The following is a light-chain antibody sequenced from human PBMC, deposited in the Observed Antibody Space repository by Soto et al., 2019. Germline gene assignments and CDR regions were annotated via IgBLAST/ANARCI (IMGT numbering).Light chain of an antibody. CDR3: SSYTSSSTGV. J-gene: IGLJ2*01. V-gene: IGLV2-14*03. CDR1: SSDVGGYNL. CDR2: DVR. Sequence: QSALTQPASVSGSPGQSITISCTGTSSDVGGYNLVSWYQQHPGKAPKFIIYDVRNRPSGVSNRFSGSRSGNTASLTISGLQAEDEADYYCSSYTSSSTGVFGGGTKVTVL.